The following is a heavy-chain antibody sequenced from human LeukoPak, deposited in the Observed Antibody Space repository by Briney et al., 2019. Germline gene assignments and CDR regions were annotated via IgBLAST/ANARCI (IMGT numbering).Heavy chain of an antibody. J-gene: IGHJ4*02. D-gene: IGHD3-16*01. Sequence: SETLSLTCTVSGVSISTYYWSWIRQPPGKGLEWIGYIYYTGSANYNPSLQSRVAISLDASKNQFSLKLTSVTAADTAVYYCARLRDLYHVFDHWGQGTLVTISS. V-gene: IGHV4-59*08. CDR3: ARLRDLYHVFDH. CDR2: IYYTGSA. CDR1: GVSISTYY.